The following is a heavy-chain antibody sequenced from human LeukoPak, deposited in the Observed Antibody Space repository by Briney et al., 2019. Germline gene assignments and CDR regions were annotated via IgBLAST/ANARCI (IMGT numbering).Heavy chain of an antibody. CDR2: IIPIFGTA. J-gene: IGHJ4*02. D-gene: IGHD1-26*01. CDR1: GGTFSSYA. V-gene: IGHV1-69*01. Sequence: GSSVKVSCKASGGTFSSYAISWVRQAPGQGLEWMGGIIPIFGTANYAQKFQGRVTITADESTSTAYMELSSLRSEDTAVYYCAGTIPMGGSYYGGGGAAVYWGQGTLVTVSS. CDR3: AGTIPMGGSYYGGGGAAVY.